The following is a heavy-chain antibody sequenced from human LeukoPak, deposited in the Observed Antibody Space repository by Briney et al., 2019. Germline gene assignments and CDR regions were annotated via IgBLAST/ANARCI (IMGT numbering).Heavy chain of an antibody. D-gene: IGHD6-19*01. CDR2: IYSSGST. Sequence: SETLSLTCTVSGGSVTSGSNYGSWIRQPPGRGLEWIGYIYSSGSTEYNPGLKSRVTISMDPSKNQFSLKLRSVTAADTAVYFCAKEHMAVTGYFDGWGKGTLVSVSS. J-gene: IGHJ4*02. CDR3: AKEHMAVTGYFDG. CDR1: GGSVTSGSNY. V-gene: IGHV4-61*01.